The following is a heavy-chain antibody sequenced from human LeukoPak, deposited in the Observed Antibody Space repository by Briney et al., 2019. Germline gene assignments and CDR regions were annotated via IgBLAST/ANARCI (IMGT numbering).Heavy chain of an antibody. J-gene: IGHJ4*02. Sequence: SETLSLTCTISGDSMSGYSWSWLRQPAGKELEWIGRIYTSYFTEYNLSLDGRVTMSIDMSKNQLSLMLDSVTAADTAIYYCARVHIVTGTYFDSWGQGALVTVSS. D-gene: IGHD3-10*01. CDR2: IYTSYFT. V-gene: IGHV4-4*07. CDR1: GDSMSGYS. CDR3: ARVHIVTGTYFDS.